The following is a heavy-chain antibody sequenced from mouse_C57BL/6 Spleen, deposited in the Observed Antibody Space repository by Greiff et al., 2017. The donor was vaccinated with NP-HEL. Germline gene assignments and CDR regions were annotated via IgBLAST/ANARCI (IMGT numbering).Heavy chain of an antibody. Sequence: EVQLVESGGGLVQPKGSLKLSCAASGFTFNTYAMHWVRQAPGKGLEWVARIRSKSSNYATYYADSVKDRFTISRDDSQSMLYLQMNNLKTEDTAMYYCVRGNDYYGSSYEWYFDVWGTGTTVTVSS. V-gene: IGHV10-3*01. D-gene: IGHD1-1*01. J-gene: IGHJ1*03. CDR2: IRSKSSNYAT. CDR3: VRGNDYYGSSYEWYFDV. CDR1: GFTFNTYA.